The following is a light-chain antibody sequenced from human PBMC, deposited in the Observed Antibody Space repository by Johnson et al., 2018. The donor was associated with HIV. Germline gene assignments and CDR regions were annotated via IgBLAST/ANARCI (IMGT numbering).Light chain of an antibody. CDR2: DNS. J-gene: IGLJ1*01. V-gene: IGLV1-51*01. CDR3: GTWDSSLSGYV. Sequence: QSVLTQPPSVSAAPGQKVTISCSGNRSNIGDNFVSWYQHLPGTATKLLVYDNSKRPSGIPDRFSATKSGTSATLGITGLQTGDEADYYCGTWDSSLSGYVFGTGTKVTVL. CDR1: RSNIGDNF.